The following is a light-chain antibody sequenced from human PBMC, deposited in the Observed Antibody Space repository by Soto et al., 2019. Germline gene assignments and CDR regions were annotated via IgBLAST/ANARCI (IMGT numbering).Light chain of an antibody. CDR3: QQSYSTPYT. Sequence: DIQMTQSPSSLSASVGDRVTITCRASQSISSYLNWYQQKPGKAPKLLIYAASSLQSGVPSRFSGNGSGTDVTLTISSLQPEDFATYYCQQSYSTPYTFGQGTKLEIK. J-gene: IGKJ2*01. V-gene: IGKV1-39*01. CDR2: AAS. CDR1: QSISSY.